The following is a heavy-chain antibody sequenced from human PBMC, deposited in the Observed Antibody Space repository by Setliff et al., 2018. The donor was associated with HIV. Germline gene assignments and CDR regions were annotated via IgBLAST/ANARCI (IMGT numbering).Heavy chain of an antibody. D-gene: IGHD3-3*01. CDR2: IKTKPNSYAT. CDR1: GFTFSGSA. Sequence: HPGGSLRLSCAASGFTFSGSAIHWVRQASGKGLEWVGRIKTKPNSYATALGASVTGRFTISRDDSKNTLYLQMNSLKIEDTAVYYCTTRAVPSRWGELQFLERYYYSMDVWGKGTTVTVSS. V-gene: IGHV3-73*01. J-gene: IGHJ6*03. CDR3: TTRAVPSRWGELQFLERYYYSMDV.